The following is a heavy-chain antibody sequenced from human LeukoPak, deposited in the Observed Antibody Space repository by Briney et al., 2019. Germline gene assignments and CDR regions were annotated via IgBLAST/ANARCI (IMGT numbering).Heavy chain of an antibody. D-gene: IGHD2-15*01. V-gene: IGHV4-59*08. J-gene: IGHJ4*02. CDR1: GGSISSYY. CDR2: IYYSGST. Sequence: SETLSLTCTVSGGSISSYYWSWIRQPPGKGLEWIGYIYYSGSTNYNPSLKSRVTISVDTSKNQFSLKLSSATAADTAVYYCARRYCSGGSCYSSLDYWGQGTLVTVSS. CDR3: ARRYCSGGSCYSSLDY.